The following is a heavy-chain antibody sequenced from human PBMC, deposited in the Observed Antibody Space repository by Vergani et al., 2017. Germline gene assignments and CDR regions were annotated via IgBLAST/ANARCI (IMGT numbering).Heavy chain of an antibody. Sequence: QVQLVESGGGVVQPGGSLRLSCASSGFTFSSYGMHWVRQAPGKGLEWVAFILYDGSNKYYADSVKGRFTISRDNSKNTLYLQMNSLRAQDTAVYYCAKFGSYGSGGDAFDIWGQGTMVTVSS. CDR2: ILYDGSNK. CDR3: AKFGSYGSGGDAFDI. CDR1: GFTFSSYG. J-gene: IGHJ3*02. D-gene: IGHD3-10*01. V-gene: IGHV3-30*02.